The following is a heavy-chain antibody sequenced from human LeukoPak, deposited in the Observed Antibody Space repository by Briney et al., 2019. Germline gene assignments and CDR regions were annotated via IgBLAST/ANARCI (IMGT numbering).Heavy chain of an antibody. Sequence: ASVKVSCKASGYTFTGYYMHWVRQAPGQGLEWMGWINPNSGGTNYAQKFQGRVTMTRDTSISTAYMELSRLRSDDTAVYYCARDPHYCDSSGTLGYWGQGTLVTVSS. CDR3: ARDPHYCDSSGTLGY. V-gene: IGHV1-2*02. CDR2: INPNSGGT. D-gene: IGHD3-22*01. J-gene: IGHJ4*02. CDR1: GYTFTGYY.